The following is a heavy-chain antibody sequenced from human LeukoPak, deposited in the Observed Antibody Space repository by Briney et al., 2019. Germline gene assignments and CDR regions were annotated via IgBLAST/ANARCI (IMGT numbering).Heavy chain of an antibody. CDR3: ANGGGRYSYGSFDY. J-gene: IGHJ4*02. V-gene: IGHV3-23*01. D-gene: IGHD5-18*01. CDR1: GLTFSSYG. CDR2: ISGSGGST. Sequence: GGSLRLSCAASGLTFSSYGMHWVRQAPGKGLEWVSAISGSGGSTYYADSVKGRFTISRDNSKNTLYLQMNSLRAEDTAVYYCANGGGRYSYGSFDYWGQGTLVTVSS.